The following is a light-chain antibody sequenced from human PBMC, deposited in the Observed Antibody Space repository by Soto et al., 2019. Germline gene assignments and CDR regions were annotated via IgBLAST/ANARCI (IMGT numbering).Light chain of an antibody. J-gene: IGKJ5*01. CDR1: QSLVYSDGNIY. CDR2: KVS. Sequence: DVVMTQCRVCLPLSVVQPASISCRFSQSLVYSDGNIYVNWFQQRPGQSPRRLIYKVSNRNSGVPDRFSGSGAGTDFTLEISRVEAEDVGVYYCMQGTHWPITFGQGTRLEIK. V-gene: IGKV2-30*01. CDR3: MQGTHWPIT.